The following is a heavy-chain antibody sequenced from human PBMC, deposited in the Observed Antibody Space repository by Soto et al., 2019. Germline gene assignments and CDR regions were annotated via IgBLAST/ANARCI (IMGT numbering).Heavy chain of an antibody. CDR3: ARGRMATIGRDYYGMDV. Sequence: ASVKVSCKASGYTFTSYYIHWVRQAPGQGLEWMGIINPSGGSTSYAQKFQGRVTMTRDTSTSTVYMELSSLRSEDTAVYYCARGRMATIGRDYYGMDVWGQGTTVTVSS. V-gene: IGHV1-46*01. J-gene: IGHJ6*02. CDR2: INPSGGST. D-gene: IGHD5-12*01. CDR1: GYTFTSYY.